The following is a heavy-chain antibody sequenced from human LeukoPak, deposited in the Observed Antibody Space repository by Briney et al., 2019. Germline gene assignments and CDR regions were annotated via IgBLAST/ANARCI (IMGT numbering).Heavy chain of an antibody. CDR1: GLSFSSFA. CDR2: IRGNGDT. CDR3: AKASWVSSTDAVR. V-gene: IGHV3-23*01. Sequence: GGSLRLSCAASGLSFSSFAMSWVRQGPARGLEWVSSIRGNGDTFYADSVKGRFSLFSDSSTNTVYFQLNNLRVEDTAIYYCAKASWVSSTDAVRWGQGTLVTVSS. D-gene: IGHD3-16*01. J-gene: IGHJ4*02.